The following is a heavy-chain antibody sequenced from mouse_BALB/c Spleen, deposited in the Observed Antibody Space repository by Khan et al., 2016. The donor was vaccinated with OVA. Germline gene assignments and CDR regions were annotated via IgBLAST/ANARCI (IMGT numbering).Heavy chain of an antibody. CDR2: IIPSTDYT. CDR3: ATEGAYYRSDGWFAY. V-gene: IGHV1-4*01. CDR1: GYTFTTYT. J-gene: IGHJ3*01. D-gene: IGHD2-14*01. Sequence: QVQLQQSGAELARPGASVKMSCKASGYTFTTYTIHWVKQRPGQGLEWSGYIIPSTDYTTYNQKFKDKATLTADKSSRTAYMQLSSLTSDDSAVYYCATEGAYYRSDGWFAYWGQGTLVTVSA.